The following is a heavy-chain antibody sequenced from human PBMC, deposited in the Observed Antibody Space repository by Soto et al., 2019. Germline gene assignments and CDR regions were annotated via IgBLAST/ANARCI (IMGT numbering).Heavy chain of an antibody. Sequence: QITLKESGPPLVKPTQTLTLTCTFSAFSLSTSGVGVGWIRQPPGKALEWLTFIYWDDDKRYSPSLKSRLTITKAASKIQVVLTMTNMDPVDTATYYCARLVAAGITYYFDSWGQGTLVTVSS. CDR2: IYWDDDK. CDR3: ARLVAAGITYYFDS. V-gene: IGHV2-5*02. D-gene: IGHD2-21*01. CDR1: AFSLSTSGVG. J-gene: IGHJ4*02.